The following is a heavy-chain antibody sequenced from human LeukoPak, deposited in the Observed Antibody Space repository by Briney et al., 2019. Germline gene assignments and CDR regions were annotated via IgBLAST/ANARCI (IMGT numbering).Heavy chain of an antibody. J-gene: IGHJ4*02. D-gene: IGHD3-10*01. CDR1: GGSFSGYY. CDR2: INHSGST. CDR3: ARRGLLLWFGELKFERGYFDY. Sequence: SETLSLTCAVYGGSFSGYYWSWIRQPPGKGLEWIGEINHSGSTNYNPSLKSRVTISVDTSKNQFSLKLSSVTAADTAVYYCARRGLLLWFGELKFERGYFDYWGQGTLVTVSS. V-gene: IGHV4-34*01.